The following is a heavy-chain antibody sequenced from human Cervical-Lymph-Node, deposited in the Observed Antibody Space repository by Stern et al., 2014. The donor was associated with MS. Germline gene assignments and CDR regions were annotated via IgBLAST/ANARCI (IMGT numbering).Heavy chain of an antibody. V-gene: IGHV4-61*01. CDR2: IYYSGRT. CDR1: GGSVSSGSYY. J-gene: IGHJ4*02. CDR3: ARSMTTVSPFDY. Sequence: VQLVESGPGLVKPSETLSLTCTVSGGSVSSGSYYWSWIRQPPGKGLEWIGYIYYSGRTNYNPSLKSRVTISVDTSKNQFSLKLSSVTAADTAVYYCARSMTTVSPFDYWGQGTLVTVSS. D-gene: IGHD4-17*01.